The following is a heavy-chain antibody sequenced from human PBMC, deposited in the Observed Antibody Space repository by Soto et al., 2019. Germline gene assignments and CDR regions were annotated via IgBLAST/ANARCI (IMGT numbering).Heavy chain of an antibody. CDR2: ISGSGGST. CDR1: GFTFSSYA. CDR3: AKCPLYDSSGYLDY. J-gene: IGHJ4*02. Sequence: GGSLRLSCAASGFTFSSYAMSWVRQAPGKGLEWVSAISGSGGSTYYADSVKGRFTISRDNSKNTLYLQMNSLRAEDTAVYYCAKCPLYDSSGYLDYWGQGTLVTVSS. V-gene: IGHV3-23*01. D-gene: IGHD3-22*01.